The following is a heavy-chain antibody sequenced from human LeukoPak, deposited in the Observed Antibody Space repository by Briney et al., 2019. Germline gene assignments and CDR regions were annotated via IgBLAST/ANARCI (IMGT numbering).Heavy chain of an antibody. CDR2: ISVSGGRT. Sequence: PGGSLRLSCAASGFTFITYAMSWVRQAPGKGPEWVSGISVSGGRTDYADSVKGRFTISRDNSKNTLYLQMNSLRAEDTAVYYCAKDLIAGFGEFPFDYWGQGTLVTVSS. V-gene: IGHV3-23*01. D-gene: IGHD3-10*01. CDR1: GFTFITYA. J-gene: IGHJ4*02. CDR3: AKDLIAGFGEFPFDY.